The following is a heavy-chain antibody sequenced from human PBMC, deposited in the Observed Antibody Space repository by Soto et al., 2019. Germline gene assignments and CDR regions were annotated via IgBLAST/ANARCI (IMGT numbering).Heavy chain of an antibody. V-gene: IGHV1-69*06. D-gene: IGHD3-9*01. CDR3: ARDRGYDILTGYYAGHYYGMDV. CDR2: IIPIFGTA. J-gene: IGHJ6*02. Sequence: QVQLVQSGAEVKKPGSSVKVSCKASGGTFSSYAISWVRQAPGQGLEWMGGIIPIFGTANYAQKFQGRVTITADKSTSTAYMELSSLRSEDTAVYYCARDRGYDILTGYYAGHYYGMDVWGQGTTVTVSS. CDR1: GGTFSSYA.